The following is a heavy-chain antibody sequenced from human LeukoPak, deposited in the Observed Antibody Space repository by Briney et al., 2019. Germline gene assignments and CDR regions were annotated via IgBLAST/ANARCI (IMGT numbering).Heavy chain of an antibody. CDR2: IKQDGSAE. Sequence: GGSLRLSCAASGLTFGSSWMTWVRQTPDKGLEWVASIKQDGSAEYYVDSVKGRFTISRDNAKNTLYLQMNSLRAEDTAVYYCASASSHRIAAGGDYWGQGTLVTVSS. V-gene: IGHV3-7*01. D-gene: IGHD6-13*01. CDR1: GLTFGSSW. CDR3: ASASSHRIAAGGDY. J-gene: IGHJ4*02.